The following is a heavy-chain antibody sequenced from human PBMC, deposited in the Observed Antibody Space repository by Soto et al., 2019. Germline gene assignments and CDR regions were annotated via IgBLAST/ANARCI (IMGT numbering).Heavy chain of an antibody. J-gene: IGHJ3*02. CDR1: GFTFSSYA. CDR2: ILFDGSNK. D-gene: IGHD5-18*01. Sequence: GGSLRLSCAASGFTFSSYAMHWVRQTPGKGLEWVAVILFDGSNKYYADSVKGRFTISRDNSKNTLYLQMNSLRAEDTAVYYCARVDTAMARGAFDIWGQGTMVTVSS. CDR3: ARVDTAMARGAFDI. V-gene: IGHV3-30*03.